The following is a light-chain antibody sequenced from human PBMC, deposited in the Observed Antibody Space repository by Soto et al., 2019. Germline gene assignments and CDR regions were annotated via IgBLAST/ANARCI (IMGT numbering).Light chain of an antibody. CDR1: SSNIGSNS. CDR2: NDN. V-gene: IGLV1-44*01. CDR3: AAWDGSLNAGV. Sequence: QSVLTQSPSESGTPGQRVTISCSGSSSNIGSNSVTWFQQLPGTAPNLLISNDNQRPSGVPDRFSGSKSGTSASLAISGLQSEDEADYFCAAWDGSLNAGVFGGGTKLTVL. J-gene: IGLJ3*02.